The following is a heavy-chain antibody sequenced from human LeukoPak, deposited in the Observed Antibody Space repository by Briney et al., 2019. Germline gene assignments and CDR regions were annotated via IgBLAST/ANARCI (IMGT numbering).Heavy chain of an antibody. CDR3: ARVLPFNDFWSGYPSFDY. Sequence: GGSLRLSCAASGFTFSSYWMSWVRQAPGKGLEWVANIKQDGSEKYYVDSVKGRFTISRDNAKNSLYLQMNSLRAEDTAVYYCARVLPFNDFWSGYPSFDYWGQGTLVTVSS. CDR1: GFTFSSYW. CDR2: IKQDGSEK. V-gene: IGHV3-7*01. D-gene: IGHD3-3*01. J-gene: IGHJ4*02.